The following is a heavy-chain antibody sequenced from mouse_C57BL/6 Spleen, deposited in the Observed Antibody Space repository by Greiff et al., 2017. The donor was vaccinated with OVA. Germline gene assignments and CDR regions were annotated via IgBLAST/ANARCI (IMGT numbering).Heavy chain of an antibody. Sequence: EVQLVESGGGLVKPGGSLKLSCAASGFTFSDYGMHWVRQAPEKGLEWVAYISSGSSTIDYADTVKGRFTISRDNAKNTLFLQMTSLRSEDTAMYYCARSTVVANYYAMDYWGQGTSVTVSS. CDR3: ARSTVVANYYAMDY. J-gene: IGHJ4*01. CDR2: ISSGSSTI. V-gene: IGHV5-17*01. CDR1: GFTFSDYG. D-gene: IGHD1-1*01.